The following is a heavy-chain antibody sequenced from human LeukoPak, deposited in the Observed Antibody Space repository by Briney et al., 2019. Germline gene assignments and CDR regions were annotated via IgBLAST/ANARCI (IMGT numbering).Heavy chain of an antibody. CDR3: AKRTMSAFDS. CDR1: GFIFRTYA. CDR2: ISGSGNGT. D-gene: IGHD5-24*01. Sequence: GSLRLSCTASGFIFRTYAMNWVRQAPGKGLEWLSGISGSGNGTYYADSVKGRFIISRDNSKNMVYLQMNSLTVEDTATYYCAKRTMSAFDSWGQGTLLIASS. V-gene: IGHV3-23*01. J-gene: IGHJ4*02.